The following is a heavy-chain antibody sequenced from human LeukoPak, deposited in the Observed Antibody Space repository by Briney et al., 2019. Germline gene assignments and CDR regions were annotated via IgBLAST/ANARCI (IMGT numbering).Heavy chain of an antibody. D-gene: IGHD4-23*01. CDR3: AKDLSLVRSNSGY. CDR2: ISGSGGST. V-gene: IGHV3-23*01. CDR1: GFTFSSYA. J-gene: IGHJ4*02. Sequence: GGSLRPSCAASGFTFSSYAMSWVRQAPGKGLEWVSAISGSGGSTYYADSVKGRFTISRDSSKNTLYLQMNSLRAEDTAVYYCAKDLSLVRSNSGYWGQGTLVTVSS.